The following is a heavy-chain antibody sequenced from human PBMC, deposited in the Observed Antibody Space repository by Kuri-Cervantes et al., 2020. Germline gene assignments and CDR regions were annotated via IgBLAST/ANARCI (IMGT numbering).Heavy chain of an antibody. D-gene: IGHD2-2*01. CDR3: ARDLRYCSSTSCFAFYGMDV. CDR1: GFTFSSHW. J-gene: IGHJ6*02. Sequence: GESLKISCAASGFTFSSHWMSWVRQAPGKGLECVARIKEDGSDIWYVDSVKGRFTISRDNAKNSLYLQMNSLRAEDTAVYYCARDLRYCSSTSCFAFYGMDVWGQGTTVTVSS. V-gene: IGHV3-7*01. CDR2: IKEDGSDI.